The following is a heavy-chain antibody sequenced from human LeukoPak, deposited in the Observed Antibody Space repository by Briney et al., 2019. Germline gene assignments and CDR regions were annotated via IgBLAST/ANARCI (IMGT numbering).Heavy chain of an antibody. V-gene: IGHV4-39*01. CDR3: ARGLDWFDP. CDR2: IYYSETT. D-gene: IGHD5/OR15-5a*01. Sequence: SETLSLTCTVSGGSINSANYYWGWLRQPPGKGLEWIGSIYYSETTYDNPSLKSRVTISIETSKNQFSLKLSSVTASDTAVYYCARGLDWFDPWGQGTLVTVSS. CDR1: GGSINSANYY. J-gene: IGHJ5*02.